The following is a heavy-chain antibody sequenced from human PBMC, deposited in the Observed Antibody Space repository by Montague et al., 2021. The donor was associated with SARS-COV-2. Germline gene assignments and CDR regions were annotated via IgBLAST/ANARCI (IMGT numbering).Heavy chain of an antibody. CDR2: ST. V-gene: IGHV4-4*08. D-gene: IGHD6-13*01. J-gene: IGHJ4*02. CDR3: ARDVVAAPGTFDY. Sequence: STNYNPSLNSQVTTSVDTSKKQFSLRLSPVTAADTSVYYCARDVVAAPGTFDYWGQGTLVTGSS.